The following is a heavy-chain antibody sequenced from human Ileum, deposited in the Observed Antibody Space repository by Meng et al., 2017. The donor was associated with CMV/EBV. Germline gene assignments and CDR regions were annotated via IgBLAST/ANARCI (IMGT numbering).Heavy chain of an antibody. CDR3: AREENTVNQFEY. Sequence: VRLPGPGPGLVKPSETLSLTCAVSGGSISTYYWTWVRRPAGKGLEWIGRINAGGSTNDNPSLKSRVTMSVDTSKNQFSLKVTSVTAADTAVYYCAREENTVNQFEYWGQGTLVTVSS. V-gene: IGHV4-4*07. CDR2: INAGGST. CDR1: GGSISTYY. D-gene: IGHD4-17*01. J-gene: IGHJ4*02.